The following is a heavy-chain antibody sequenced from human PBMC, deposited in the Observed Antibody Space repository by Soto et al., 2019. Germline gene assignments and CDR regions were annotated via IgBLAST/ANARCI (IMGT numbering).Heavy chain of an antibody. D-gene: IGHD6-19*01. J-gene: IGHJ4*02. CDR2: ISNNGGST. CDR1: GFIFSSFA. V-gene: IGHV3-23*01. CDR3: AKDPDISGWYQTDLDY. Sequence: GGPLRLSCAASGFIFSSFAMSWVRQAPGKGLEWVSTISNNGGSTYSADSVKGRFTISRDNSKNTLYLQMNSLRAEDTAVYYCAKDPDISGWYQTDLDYWGQGTLVTVSS.